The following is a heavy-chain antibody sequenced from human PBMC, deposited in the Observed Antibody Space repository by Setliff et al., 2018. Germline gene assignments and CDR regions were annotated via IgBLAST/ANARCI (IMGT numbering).Heavy chain of an antibody. V-gene: IGHV4-61*09. J-gene: IGHJ6*03. Sequence: SSETLSLTCTVSGGPISSSSYYWGWIRQPAGKGLEWIGHIYIGGSANYNPSLKSRVTMSIDTSKNQFSLKLNSVTAADMAVYYCAREQWLDPPGYYYMDVWAKGTTVTVSS. CDR1: GGPISSSSYY. CDR3: AREQWLDPPGYYYMDV. CDR2: IYIGGSA. D-gene: IGHD6-19*01.